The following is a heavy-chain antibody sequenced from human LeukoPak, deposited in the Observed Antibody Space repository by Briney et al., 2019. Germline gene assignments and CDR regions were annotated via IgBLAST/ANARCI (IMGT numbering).Heavy chain of an antibody. J-gene: IGHJ4*02. CDR1: GGSISSSSYY. CDR3: ARGGMYYDILTSFFDY. D-gene: IGHD3-9*01. CDR2: IYYSGST. Sequence: PSETLSLTCTVSGGSISSSSYYWGWIRQPPGKGLEWIGSIYYSGSTYYNPSLKSRVTISVDTSKNQFSLKLSSVTAADTAVYYCARGGMYYDILTSFFDYWGQGTLVTVSS. V-gene: IGHV4-39*01.